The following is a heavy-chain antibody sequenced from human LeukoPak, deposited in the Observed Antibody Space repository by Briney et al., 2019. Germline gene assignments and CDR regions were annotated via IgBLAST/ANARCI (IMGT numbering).Heavy chain of an antibody. CDR3: AKDIATDFWSGYYDY. Sequence: GGSLRLSCAASGFTFDDYAMPWVRQAPGKGLEWVSGISWNSGSIGYADSVKGRFTISRDNAKNSLYLQMNSLRAEDTALYYCAKDIATDFWSGYYDYWGQGTLVTVSS. V-gene: IGHV3-9*01. D-gene: IGHD3-3*01. CDR2: ISWNSGSI. J-gene: IGHJ4*02. CDR1: GFTFDDYA.